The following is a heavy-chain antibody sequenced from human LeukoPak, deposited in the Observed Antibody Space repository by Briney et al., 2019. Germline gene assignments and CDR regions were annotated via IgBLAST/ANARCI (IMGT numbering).Heavy chain of an antibody. CDR1: GFTFSSYA. J-gene: IGHJ4*02. Sequence: GGSLRLSCAASGFTFSSYAMHWVRQAPGKGLEWVAVLSYDGSNKYYADSVKGRFTISRDNSKNTLYLQMNSLRAEDTAVYYCAKGAQQLVPWYPDYWGQGTLVTVSS. CDR3: AKGAQQLVPWYPDY. V-gene: IGHV3-30-3*01. D-gene: IGHD6-13*01. CDR2: LSYDGSNK.